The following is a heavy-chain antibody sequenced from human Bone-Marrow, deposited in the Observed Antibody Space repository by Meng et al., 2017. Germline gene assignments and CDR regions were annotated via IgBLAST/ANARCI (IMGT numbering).Heavy chain of an antibody. J-gene: IGHJ4*02. Sequence: QGQLVQSGAEVKKPGASVKVSCKVSDYTLTSDGFSWVRQAPGQGLQWMGWINIYNGITNYGRNFQGRVTLTTDTSTSTGYMELSSLTSDDTAVYYCATRGNPYLDRWGQGTLVTVSS. V-gene: IGHV1-18*04. CDR3: ATRGNPYLDR. CDR1: DYTLTSDG. CDR2: INIYNGIT.